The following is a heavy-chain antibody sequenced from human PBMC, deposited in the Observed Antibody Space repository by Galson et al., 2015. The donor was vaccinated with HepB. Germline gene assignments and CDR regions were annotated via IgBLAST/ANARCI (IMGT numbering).Heavy chain of an antibody. Sequence: SLRLSCAASGFTFSNYSMNWVRQAPGKGLEWISYISPDTTTTSSANSVRGRFTISRDNAKNSLHLQLNSLRVEDTAVYYCARVAMSQLDNWFDSWGQGILVTVSS. CDR1: GFTFSNYS. CDR3: ARVAMSQLDNWFDS. J-gene: IGHJ5*01. V-gene: IGHV3-48*04. CDR2: ISPDTTTT.